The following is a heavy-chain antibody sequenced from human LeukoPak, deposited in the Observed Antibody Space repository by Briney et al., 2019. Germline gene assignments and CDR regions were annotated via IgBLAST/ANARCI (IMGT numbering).Heavy chain of an antibody. CDR3: ASEPFYGSGSYYY. J-gene: IGHJ4*02. D-gene: IGHD3-10*01. Sequence: PSETLSLTCTVSGGSLSSGGYYWSWIRQHPGTGLEWIGYIYYSGSTYYNPSLKSRVTISVDTSKNQFSLKLSSVTAADTAVYYCASEPFYGSGSYYYWGQGTLVTVSS. V-gene: IGHV4-31*03. CDR2: IYYSGST. CDR1: GGSLSSGGYY.